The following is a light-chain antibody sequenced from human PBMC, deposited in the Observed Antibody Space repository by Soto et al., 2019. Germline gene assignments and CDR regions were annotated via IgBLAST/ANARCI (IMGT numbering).Light chain of an antibody. Sequence: EIVMTQSPATLSVSPGERATLSCRASQSVSSNLAWYQQKPGQAPRLLIYGASTRATGIPARFSGSGYGTELTLTISSLQSEDFAVYYCQQDNNWPPATFGPGTKVDIK. V-gene: IGKV3-15*01. CDR3: QQDNNWPPAT. CDR1: QSVSSN. CDR2: GAS. J-gene: IGKJ3*01.